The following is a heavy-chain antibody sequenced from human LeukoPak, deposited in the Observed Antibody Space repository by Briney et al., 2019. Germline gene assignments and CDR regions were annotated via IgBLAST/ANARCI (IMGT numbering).Heavy chain of an antibody. D-gene: IGHD1-1*01. CDR2: IKEDGSEK. CDR1: GVTFSSYC. CDR3: ARDRTGNDY. J-gene: IGHJ4*02. Sequence: GGSLRLSCAASGVTFSSYCMSWIRQAPGKGLEWVANIKEDGSEKYYVDSVRGRFTISRDNAKNSLSLQMNSLRAEDTAVYYCARDRTGNDYWGQGALVTVSS. V-gene: IGHV3-7*01.